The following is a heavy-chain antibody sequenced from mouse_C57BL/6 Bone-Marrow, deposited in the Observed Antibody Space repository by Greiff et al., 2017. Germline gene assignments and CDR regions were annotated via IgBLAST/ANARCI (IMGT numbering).Heavy chain of an antibody. CDR3: ARSDYYGNGDY. Sequence: QVQLQQPGAELVRPGSSVKLSCKASGYTFTSYWMDWVKQRPGQGLEWIGNIYPSASETHYNQKFKDKVTLTVDKSSSTAYMQLSSLTSEDSAVYYCARSDYYGNGDYWDQGTTLTVSS. CDR2: IYPSASET. D-gene: IGHD1-1*01. J-gene: IGHJ2*01. CDR1: GYTFTSYW. V-gene: IGHV1-61*01.